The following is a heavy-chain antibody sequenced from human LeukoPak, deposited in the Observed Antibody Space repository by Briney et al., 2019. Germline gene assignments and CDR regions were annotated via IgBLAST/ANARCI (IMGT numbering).Heavy chain of an antibody. V-gene: IGHV1-18*01. J-gene: IGHJ6*03. CDR2: ISAYNGNT. CDR1: GYTFTSYG. Sequence: ASVKVSCKASGYTFTSYGISWVRQAPGQGLEWMGWISAYNGNTNYAQKLQGRVTMTTDTSTSTAYMELRSLRSDDTAVYYCARAPSNYDFWSGYYTYYYYYMDVWGKGTTVTVSS. D-gene: IGHD3-3*01. CDR3: ARAPSNYDFWSGYYTYYYYYMDV.